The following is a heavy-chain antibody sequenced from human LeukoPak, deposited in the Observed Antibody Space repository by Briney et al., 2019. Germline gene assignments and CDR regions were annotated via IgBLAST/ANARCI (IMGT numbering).Heavy chain of an antibody. CDR1: GFTFNEFW. J-gene: IGHJ4*02. V-gene: IGHV3-74*01. CDR3: ARESEAAGTYYLDH. Sequence: GGSLRLSCAASGFTFNEFWMHWVRQVPGKGLMWVSRIHKDGLHTWYADSMKGRFTISRDNAENTVYLQLNSLRVEGTAVYYCARESEAAGTYYLDHWGQGNLVTVSS. D-gene: IGHD6-25*01. CDR2: IHKDGLHT.